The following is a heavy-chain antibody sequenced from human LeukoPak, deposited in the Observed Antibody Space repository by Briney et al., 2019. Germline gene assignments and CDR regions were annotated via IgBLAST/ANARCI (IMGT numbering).Heavy chain of an antibody. D-gene: IGHD3-22*01. V-gene: IGHV4-61*02. CDR1: GGSISSGSYY. CDR3: ARGLGSSGYYSDAFDI. J-gene: IGHJ3*02. CDR2: IYTSGST. Sequence: SETLSLTCTVSGGSISSGSYYWSWIRQPAGKGLEWIGRIYTSGSTNYNPSLKSRVTISVDTSKNQFSLKLSSVTAADTAVYYCARGLGSSGYYSDAFDIWGQGTMVTVSS.